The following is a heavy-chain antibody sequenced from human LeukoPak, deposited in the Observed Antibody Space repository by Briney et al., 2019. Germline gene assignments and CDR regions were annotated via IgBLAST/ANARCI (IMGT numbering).Heavy chain of an antibody. Sequence: ASVKVSCKASGYSFTSYDINWVRQAAGQGLGWMGWMNPNSGNTGYPQRFQGRVTMTRNTAISTAYVELSSLRSEDTAVYYCARGSTFQYYYYGMDVWGQGTTVTVSS. V-gene: IGHV1-8*01. CDR2: MNPNSGNT. CDR1: GYSFTSYD. D-gene: IGHD3-16*01. J-gene: IGHJ6*02. CDR3: ARGSTFQYYYYGMDV.